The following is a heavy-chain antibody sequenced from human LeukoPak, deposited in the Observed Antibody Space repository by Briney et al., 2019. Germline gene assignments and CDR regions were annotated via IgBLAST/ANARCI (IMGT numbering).Heavy chain of an antibody. CDR1: GFTFSRNV. J-gene: IGHJ6*03. Sequence: PGGSLRLSCAASGFTFSRNVMHWIRQAPGKGLEWVALISYDGNNKFYADSVKSRFTISRDNSRNTLYLQMNSLRGEDAAVYSCARGGIPTGPYYYFYYMDVWGKGTAVTVSS. V-gene: IGHV3-30*01. CDR2: ISYDGNNK. D-gene: IGHD3-10*01. CDR3: ARGGIPTGPYYYFYYMDV.